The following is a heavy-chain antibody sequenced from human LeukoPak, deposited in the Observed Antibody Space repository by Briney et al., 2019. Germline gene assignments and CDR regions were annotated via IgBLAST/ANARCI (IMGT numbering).Heavy chain of an antibody. J-gene: IGHJ4*02. CDR2: ISPNNGGT. CDR1: GYTFTDYY. Sequence: ASVKVSFKAAGYTFTDYYIHWVRRAPGQGLEWMAWISPNNGGTKSAQRFQGRVTMTRDTSISTAYMDLSSLSSDDTAVYYCARSGSGSWFDYWGQGTLVTVSS. D-gene: IGHD6-13*01. CDR3: ARSGSGSWFDY. V-gene: IGHV1-2*02.